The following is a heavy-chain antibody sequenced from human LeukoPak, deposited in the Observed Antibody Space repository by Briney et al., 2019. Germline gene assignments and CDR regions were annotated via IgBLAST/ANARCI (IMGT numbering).Heavy chain of an antibody. D-gene: IGHD6-13*01. V-gene: IGHV4-34*01. Sequence: SETLPLTCAVYGGSFSGYYWSWIRQPPGKGLEWIGEINHSGSTNYNPSLKSRVTISVDTSKNQFSLKLSSVTAADTAVYYCARARDSSSWYSDYWGQGTLVTVSS. CDR3: ARARDSSSWYSDY. CDR1: GGSFSGYY. J-gene: IGHJ4*02. CDR2: INHSGST.